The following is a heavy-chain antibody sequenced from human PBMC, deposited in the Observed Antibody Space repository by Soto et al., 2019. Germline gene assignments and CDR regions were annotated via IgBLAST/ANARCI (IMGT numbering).Heavy chain of an antibody. CDR1: GFTYTDFA. CDR2: ISYDGSDK. Sequence: VQLVESGGGVVQPGRSLRLSCAASGFTYTDFALHWVRQAPGKGLEWVAIISYDGSDKYYADSVKGRFAISRDNPKNTLYLEMNCLRPEDTAVYFCARGALDSYYAIDVWGQGTTVTVFS. J-gene: IGHJ6*02. CDR3: ARGALDSYYAIDV. V-gene: IGHV3-30*09. D-gene: IGHD2-2*03.